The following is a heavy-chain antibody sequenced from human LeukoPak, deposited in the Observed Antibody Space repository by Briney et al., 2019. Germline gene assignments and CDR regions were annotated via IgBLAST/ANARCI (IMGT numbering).Heavy chain of an antibody. J-gene: IGHJ6*03. D-gene: IGHD6-6*01. CDR1: GYSISSGYY. CDR3: ARGTAARRFYYYYMDV. V-gene: IGHV4-38-2*02. CDR2: IYHSGST. Sequence: SETLPLTCTVSGYSISSGYYWGWIRQPPGKGLEWIGSIYHSGSTYYNPSLKSRVTISVDTSKNQFSLKLSSVTAADTAVYYCARGTAARRFYYYYMDVWDKGTTVTVSS.